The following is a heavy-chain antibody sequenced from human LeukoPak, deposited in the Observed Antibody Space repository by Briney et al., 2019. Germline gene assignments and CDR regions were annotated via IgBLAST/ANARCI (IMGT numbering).Heavy chain of an antibody. CDR1: GDSISSSNCY. Sequence: AETLSLTCTVSGDSISSSNCYWGWIRQPPGKGLEWIGSIYFSGGTYYNASLKSRVTISVDTSKNQFSLKLSSVTAADTAVYYCARQTGSGLFSLPGGQGTLVTVSS. J-gene: IGHJ4*02. CDR3: ARQTGSGLFSLP. CDR2: IYFSGGT. V-gene: IGHV4-39*01. D-gene: IGHD3-10*01.